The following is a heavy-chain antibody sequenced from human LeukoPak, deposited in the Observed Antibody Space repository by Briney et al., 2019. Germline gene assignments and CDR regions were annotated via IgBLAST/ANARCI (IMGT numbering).Heavy chain of an antibody. D-gene: IGHD6-19*01. V-gene: IGHV3-23*01. CDR1: GFTFSNYA. CDR3: ATKSSGWPDF. J-gene: IGHJ4*02. CDR2: IGGSGGST. Sequence: PGGSLRLSCAASGFTFSNYAMSWVRQAPGEGLEWVSSIGGSGGSTYHADFVKGRFTISRDNSENTLYLQMYSLRAEDTAVYYCATKSSGWPDFWGQGTLVTVSS.